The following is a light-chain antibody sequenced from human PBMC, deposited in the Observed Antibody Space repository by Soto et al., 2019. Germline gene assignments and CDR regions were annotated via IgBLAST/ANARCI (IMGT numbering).Light chain of an antibody. J-gene: IGKJ5*01. CDR1: QSINTY. V-gene: IGKV3D-11*02. CDR3: QQRRSWQVT. Sequence: ENVFSPSPATLSFSPVEGATLSCRASQSINTYLAWYQQKPGQAPRLLIYDASKRATGIPARFSGSGSGTNFTLTISSLEPEDFAVYYCQQRRSWQVTFGQGTRLEIK. CDR2: DAS.